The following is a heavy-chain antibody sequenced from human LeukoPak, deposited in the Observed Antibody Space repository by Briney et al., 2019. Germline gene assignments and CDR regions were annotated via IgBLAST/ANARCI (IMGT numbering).Heavy chain of an antibody. Sequence: GASVKVSCKASGYTFTSYGISWVRQAPGQGLEWMGWISAYNGNTNYAQKLQGRVTMTTDTSTSTAYMELRSLRSDDTAVYYCARHGSYDSSGHHFDYWGQGTLVTVSS. V-gene: IGHV1-18*01. CDR1: GYTFTSYG. CDR3: ARHGSYDSSGHHFDY. CDR2: ISAYNGNT. D-gene: IGHD3-22*01. J-gene: IGHJ4*02.